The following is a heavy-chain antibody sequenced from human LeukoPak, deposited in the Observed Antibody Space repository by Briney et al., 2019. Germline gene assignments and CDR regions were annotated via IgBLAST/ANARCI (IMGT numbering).Heavy chain of an antibody. D-gene: IGHD6-19*01. CDR1: GGSISSGDYY. CDR3: ARGPSSWYYFDY. V-gene: IGHV4-30-4*01. Sequence: SETLSLTCTVSGGSISSGDYYWSWIRQPPGKGLEWIGYIYYSGSTYYNPSLKSRVTISVDTSKNQFSLKLSSVTAADTAVYYCARGPSSWYYFDYWGQGTLVTVLS. J-gene: IGHJ4*02. CDR2: IYYSGST.